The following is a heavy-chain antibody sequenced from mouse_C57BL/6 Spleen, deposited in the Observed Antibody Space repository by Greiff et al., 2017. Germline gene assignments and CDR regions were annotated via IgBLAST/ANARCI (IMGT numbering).Heavy chain of an antibody. CDR1: GYTFTDYN. CDR3: ARAYYDGSSYRAWFAY. CDR2: INPNNGGT. D-gene: IGHD1-1*01. V-gene: IGHV1-18*01. Sequence: VQLQQSGPELVKPGASVKIPCKASGYTFTDYNMDWVKQSHGKSLEWIGDINPNNGGTIYNQKFKGKATLTVDKSYSTAYMELRSLTSEDTAVYYCARAYYDGSSYRAWFAYWGQGTLVTVSA. J-gene: IGHJ3*01.